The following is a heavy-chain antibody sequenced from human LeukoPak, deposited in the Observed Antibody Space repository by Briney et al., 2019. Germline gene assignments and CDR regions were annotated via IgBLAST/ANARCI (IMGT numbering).Heavy chain of an antibody. V-gene: IGHV3-30*02. J-gene: IGHJ4*02. CDR1: GFTFSSYG. CDR3: ARGGTYYCSSTSCPFFDY. CDR2: IRYDGSNK. D-gene: IGHD2-2*01. Sequence: GGSLRLSCTASGFTFSSYGMHWARQSPGKGLEWVAFIRYDGSNKYYADSVKGRFTISRDNSKNTLYLQMNSLRAEDTAVYYCARGGTYYCSSTSCPFFDYWGQGTLVTVSS.